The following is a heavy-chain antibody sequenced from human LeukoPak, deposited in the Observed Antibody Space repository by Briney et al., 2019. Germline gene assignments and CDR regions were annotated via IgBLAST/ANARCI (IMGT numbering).Heavy chain of an antibody. Sequence: GRSLRLSCAASGFTFSSYGMHWVRQAPGKGLEWVAVIWYDGSNEYYADSVKGRFTISRDNSKNTLYLQMNSLRAEDTAVYYCAREPDYYDSSAGAFDIWGQGTTVTVSS. CDR2: IWYDGSNE. J-gene: IGHJ3*02. D-gene: IGHD3-22*01. CDR3: AREPDYYDSSAGAFDI. CDR1: GFTFSSYG. V-gene: IGHV3-33*01.